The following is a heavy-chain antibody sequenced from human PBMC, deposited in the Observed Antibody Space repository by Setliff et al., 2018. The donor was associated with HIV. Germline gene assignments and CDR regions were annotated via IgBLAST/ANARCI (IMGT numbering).Heavy chain of an antibody. CDR3: ARAGGGATDQAFDI. J-gene: IGHJ3*02. D-gene: IGHD2-2*01. CDR1: GYSFTSYF. V-gene: IGHV1-46*01. CDR2: IDPNGGAT. Sequence: GASVKVSCKAFGYSFTSYFLHWVRQAPGQGLEWLGIIDPNGGATNNAQKLQGGLTVTTDTSTSTLYMELSNLRSDDTAVYYCARAGGGATDQAFDIWGQGTMDTVSS.